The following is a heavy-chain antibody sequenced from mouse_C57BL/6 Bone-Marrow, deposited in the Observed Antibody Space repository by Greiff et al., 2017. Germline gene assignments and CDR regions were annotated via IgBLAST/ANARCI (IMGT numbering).Heavy chain of an antibody. CDR3: ARKDSNYYFDY. D-gene: IGHD2-5*01. CDR1: GYTFTSYG. CDR2: IYPRSGNT. V-gene: IGHV1-81*01. Sequence: VQRVESGAELARPGASVKLSCKASGYTFTSYGISWVKQRTGQGLEWIGEIYPRSGNTYYNEKFKGKATLTADKSSSTAYMELRSLTSEDSAVYFCARKDSNYYFDYWGQGTTLTVSS. J-gene: IGHJ2*01.